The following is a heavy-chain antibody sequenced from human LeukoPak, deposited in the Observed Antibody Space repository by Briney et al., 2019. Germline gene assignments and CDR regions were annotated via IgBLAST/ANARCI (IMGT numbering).Heavy chain of an antibody. V-gene: IGHV4-59*08. J-gene: IGHJ4*02. Sequence: SETLSLTWTGFCVSISRHHWSWIRQPPGKGLEVIGYIYYSGSTNYNQSLKRRVTISVDTSKNQLSLQLSSLTAADTPVYYCARWGTTVTYYHDYWGQGSLVTVSS. CDR2: IYYSGST. D-gene: IGHD4-17*01. CDR3: ARWGTTVTYYHDY. CDR1: CVSISRHH.